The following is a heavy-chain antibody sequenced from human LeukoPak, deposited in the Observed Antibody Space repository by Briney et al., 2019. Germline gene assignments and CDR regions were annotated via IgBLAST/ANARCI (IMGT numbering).Heavy chain of an antibody. V-gene: IGHV3-23*01. CDR1: GFTFSSYG. CDR3: ARGGHYDSVWGRYRQKDGFDY. CDR2: ISGRRDST. Sequence: GGSLRLSCAASGFTFSSYGMSWVRQAPGKGLEWVSTISGRRDSTSYADSVKGRFTISRDNSKNTLYLQMNSLRAEDTAVYYCARGGHYDSVWGRYRQKDGFDYWGQGTLVTVSS. D-gene: IGHD3-16*02. J-gene: IGHJ4*02.